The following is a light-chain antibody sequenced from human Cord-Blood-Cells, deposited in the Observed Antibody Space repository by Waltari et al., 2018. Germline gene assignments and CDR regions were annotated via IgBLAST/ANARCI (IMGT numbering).Light chain of an antibody. Sequence: DIQMTQSPSTLSASVGDRVTITCRASQSISSWLAWYQQKPGKAPKLLIYKASSLESGVPSXXSGSGSGTEFXLTISSLXPDDFATYYCQQYNSYSPTXGGGTKVEIK. J-gene: IGKJ4*01. CDR1: QSISSW. V-gene: IGKV1-5*03. CDR3: QQYNSYSPT. CDR2: KAS.